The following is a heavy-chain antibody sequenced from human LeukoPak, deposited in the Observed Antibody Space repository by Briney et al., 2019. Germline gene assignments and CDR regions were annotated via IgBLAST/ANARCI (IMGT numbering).Heavy chain of an antibody. CDR3: ARTQIQAAYFDD. Sequence: GGSPRLSCAASGFTFSYYWMGWVRQAPGKGLEWVANIKQDASEEYYVDSVKGRFTISRDNAKNSLYLQMNSLRAEDTAVYYCARTQIQAAYFDDWGQGTLVTVSS. J-gene: IGHJ4*02. CDR1: GFTFSYYW. CDR2: IKQDASEE. V-gene: IGHV3-7*04. D-gene: IGHD5-18*01.